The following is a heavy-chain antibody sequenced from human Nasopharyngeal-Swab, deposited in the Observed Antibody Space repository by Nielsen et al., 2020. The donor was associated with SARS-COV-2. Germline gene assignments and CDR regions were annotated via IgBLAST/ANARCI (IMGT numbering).Heavy chain of an antibody. V-gene: IGHV3-72*01. CDR1: GFTFSDHY. CDR2: TRNKANSYTT. CDR3: ARASRTTVTTNDAFDI. J-gene: IGHJ3*02. Sequence: GESLKISCAASGFTFSDHYMDWVRQAPGKGLEWVGRTRNKANSYTTEYAASVKGRFTISRDDSKNSLHLQMNSLKTEDTAVYYCARASRTTVTTNDAFDIWGQGTMVTVSS. D-gene: IGHD4-11*01.